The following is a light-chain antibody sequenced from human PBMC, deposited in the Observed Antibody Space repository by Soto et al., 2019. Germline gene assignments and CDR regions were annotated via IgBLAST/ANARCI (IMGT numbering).Light chain of an antibody. V-gene: IGKV3-15*01. CDR1: QTLRNK. J-gene: IGKJ3*01. CDR2: GGF. Sequence: IVLTQSPGTLSVSPGERVILSCRASQTLRNKLAWYQQKPGQAPRLLIYGGFTRATGIPARFSCSGSGTEFTLTINSLQSEDFAIYYCQQHNAWPLTFGPGTKLDLK. CDR3: QQHNAWPLT.